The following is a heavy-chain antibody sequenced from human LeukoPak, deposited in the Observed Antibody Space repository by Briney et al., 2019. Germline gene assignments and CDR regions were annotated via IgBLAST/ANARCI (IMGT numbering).Heavy chain of an antibody. D-gene: IGHD4-17*01. CDR1: SGSISTSSVY. CDR2: IYYNGNT. CDR3: GRNNYVDYDRSFDY. V-gene: IGHV4-39*01. J-gene: IGHJ4*02. Sequence: SETLSLTCSVYSGSISTSSVYWGWVRQPPGKGLEWIGSIYYNGNTYYNPSLRSRLTISVDTSKNQLSLKLSSVTAADTAVYYCGRNNYVDYDRSFDYWGQGTLVTVSP.